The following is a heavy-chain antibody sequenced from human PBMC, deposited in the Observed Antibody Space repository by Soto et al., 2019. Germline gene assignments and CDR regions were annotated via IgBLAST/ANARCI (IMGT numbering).Heavy chain of an antibody. D-gene: IGHD2-2*01. Sequence: SVKVSCKASGGTFSSYTISWVRQAPGQELEWMGRIIPILGIANYAQKFQGRVTITADKSTSTAYMELSSLRSEDTAVYYCARSVKVVVPAATHFDYWGQGTLVTVSS. CDR1: GGTFSSYT. CDR2: IIPILGIA. V-gene: IGHV1-69*02. CDR3: ARSVKVVVPAATHFDY. J-gene: IGHJ4*02.